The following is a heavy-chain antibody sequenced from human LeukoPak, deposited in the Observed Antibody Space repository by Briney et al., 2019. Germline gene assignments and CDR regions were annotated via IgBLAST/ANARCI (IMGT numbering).Heavy chain of an antibody. Sequence: PSETLSLTCTVSGGSISSYYWSWIRQPPGKGLEWIGEINHSGSTNYNPSLKSRVTISVDTSKNQFSLKLSSVTAADTAVYYCARVHYDFWSGYYSLPAYYFDYWGQGTLVTVSS. CDR1: GGSISSYY. D-gene: IGHD3-3*01. CDR3: ARVHYDFWSGYYSLPAYYFDY. J-gene: IGHJ4*02. CDR2: INHSGST. V-gene: IGHV4-34*01.